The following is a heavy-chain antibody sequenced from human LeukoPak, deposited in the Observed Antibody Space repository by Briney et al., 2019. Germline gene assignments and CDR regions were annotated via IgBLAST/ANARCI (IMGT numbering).Heavy chain of an antibody. CDR2: ISGSGGST. Sequence: GGSLRLSCAASGFTFSSYAMSWVRQAPGKGLEWVSAISGSGGSTYYADSVKGRFTIYRDNSKNTLYLQMNSPRAEDTPVYYCAIDRTGTHFDFWGQGTLVTVSS. CDR1: GFTFSSYA. CDR3: AIDRTGTHFDF. D-gene: IGHD1-1*01. J-gene: IGHJ4*02. V-gene: IGHV3-23*01.